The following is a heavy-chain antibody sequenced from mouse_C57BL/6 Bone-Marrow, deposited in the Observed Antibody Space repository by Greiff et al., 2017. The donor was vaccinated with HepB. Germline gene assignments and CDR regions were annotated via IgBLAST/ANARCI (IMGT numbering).Heavy chain of an antibody. CDR3: ARDDGRGYAMDY. V-gene: IGHV7-1*01. J-gene: IGHJ4*01. D-gene: IGHD6-1*01. CDR1: GFTFSDFY. CDR2: SRNKANDYTT. Sequence: EVNLVESGGGLVQSGRSLRLSCATSGFTFSDFYMEWVRQAPGKGLEWIAASRNKANDYTTEYSAAVKGRFIVSRDTSQSILYLQMNALRAEDTAIYYCARDDGRGYAMDYWGQGTSVTVSS.